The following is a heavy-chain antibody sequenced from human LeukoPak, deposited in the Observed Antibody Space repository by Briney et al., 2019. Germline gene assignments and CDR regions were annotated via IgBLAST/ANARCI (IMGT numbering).Heavy chain of an antibody. J-gene: IGHJ3*02. Sequence: PSGTLSLTCAVSGGSISSSNWWSWVRPPPGKGLEWIGEIYHSGSTNYNPSLKRRVTISVDKSKNQFSLKLSSVTAADTAVYYCARQTYYDILTGYSHAFDIWGQGTMVTVSS. CDR2: IYHSGST. CDR1: GGSISSSNW. CDR3: ARQTYYDILTGYSHAFDI. V-gene: IGHV4-4*02. D-gene: IGHD3-9*01.